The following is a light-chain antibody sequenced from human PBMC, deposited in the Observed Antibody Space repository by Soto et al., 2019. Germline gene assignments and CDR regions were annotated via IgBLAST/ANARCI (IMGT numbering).Light chain of an antibody. CDR2: AAS. CDR3: QQLNNYPFT. V-gene: IGKV1-9*01. Sequence: DIQLTQSPSFLSASVGDRVTITCRASQALSSYLAWYQQKPGKPPNLLIYAASTLQSGVPSRFTGSGSGTEFTLTISSLQPDDFATYYCQQLNNYPFTFGPGTKVDIK. CDR1: QALSSY. J-gene: IGKJ3*01.